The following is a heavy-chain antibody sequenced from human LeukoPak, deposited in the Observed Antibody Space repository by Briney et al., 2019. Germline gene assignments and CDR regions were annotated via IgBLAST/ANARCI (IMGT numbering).Heavy chain of an antibody. D-gene: IGHD4-23*01. Sequence: GASVKVSCKASGYTFTSYDINWVRQATGQGLEWMGWIDPNTGDTNYAQKFQGRVTMTRDTSFSTAYMDLSTLTSDDTAVYYCARSNYGGQGAGDNWFDPWGQGTLVTVSS. V-gene: IGHV1-2*02. CDR3: ARSNYGGQGAGDNWFDP. CDR1: GYTFTSYD. J-gene: IGHJ5*02. CDR2: IDPNTGDT.